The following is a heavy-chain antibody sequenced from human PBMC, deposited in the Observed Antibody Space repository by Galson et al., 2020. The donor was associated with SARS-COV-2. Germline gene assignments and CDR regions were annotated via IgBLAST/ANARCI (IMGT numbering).Heavy chain of an antibody. J-gene: IGHJ6*02. CDR3: ARMFATGYSSNCGPRGSLDV. V-gene: IGHV2-70*01. CDR1: GFSLTSDDMC. Sequence: SGPTLVKPTQTLTLTCTFSGFSLTSDDMCVTWIRQPPGKALEWLALIDWHDDKFFSTSLKTRLTISKDASKSQVVLTMTNMDPVDTATYYCARMFATGYSSNCGPRGSLDVWGQGTTVTVSS. CDR2: IDWHDDK. D-gene: IGHD6-13*01.